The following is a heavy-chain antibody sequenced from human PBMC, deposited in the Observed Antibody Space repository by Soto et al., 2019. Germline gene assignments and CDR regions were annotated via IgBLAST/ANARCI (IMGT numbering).Heavy chain of an antibody. CDR1: GGSISSYY. V-gene: IGHV4-59*08. CDR2: IYYSGST. J-gene: IGHJ3*02. CDR3: ARYYYGSGSYYAFDI. D-gene: IGHD3-10*01. Sequence: SETLSLTCTVSGGSISSYYWSWIRQPPGKGLEWIGYIYYSGSTNYNPSLKSRVTISGDPSKNQFSLKLSSVTAADTAVYYCARYYYGSGSYYAFDIWGQGTMVTVSS.